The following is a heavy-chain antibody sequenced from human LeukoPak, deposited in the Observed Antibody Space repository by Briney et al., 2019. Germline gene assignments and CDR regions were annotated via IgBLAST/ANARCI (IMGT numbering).Heavy chain of an antibody. CDR3: ARDGYDSNGYYDC. Sequence: PSETLSLTCSVSGGSISNYYWSWIRQPPGKGLEWIGYIYYSGSTNYNPSLKSRVTISLDTSKSRFSLNLTSVTAADTAVYYCARDGYDSNGYYDCWGQGTLVTVSS. CDR1: GGSISNYY. V-gene: IGHV4-59*01. J-gene: IGHJ4*02. D-gene: IGHD3-22*01. CDR2: IYYSGST.